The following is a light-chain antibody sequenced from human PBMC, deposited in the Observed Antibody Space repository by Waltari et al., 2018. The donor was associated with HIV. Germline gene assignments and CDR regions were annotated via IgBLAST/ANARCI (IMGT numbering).Light chain of an antibody. Sequence: QSVLTQPPSVSGAPGQRVTISCTGGSSNIGADYDVHWYQQIPGTAPKLLISGNKNRPSGVPDRFSASKSGTSASLAITGLQAEDEADYFCQSYARSLSASVVFGGGTKLTVL. CDR2: GNK. CDR3: QSYARSLSASVV. J-gene: IGLJ2*01. CDR1: SSNIGADYD. V-gene: IGLV1-40*01.